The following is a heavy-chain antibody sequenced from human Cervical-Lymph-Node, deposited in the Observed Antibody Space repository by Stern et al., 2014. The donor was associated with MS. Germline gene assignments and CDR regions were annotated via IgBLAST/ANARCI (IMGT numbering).Heavy chain of an antibody. D-gene: IGHD3-16*01. Sequence: VQLVESGGGVVQPGKSLRLSCVASGVTFSQFAFNWVRQAPGQVLEWVSVISADGRRTDYPDSVKGRFTISRDNSKNTLFLQMNNLRPEDTAVYHCARPPHTSMIVYFDLWGRGSLVTVSS. J-gene: IGHJ2*01. CDR2: ISADGRRT. V-gene: IGHV3-30*04. CDR3: ARPPHTSMIVYFDL. CDR1: GVTFSQFA.